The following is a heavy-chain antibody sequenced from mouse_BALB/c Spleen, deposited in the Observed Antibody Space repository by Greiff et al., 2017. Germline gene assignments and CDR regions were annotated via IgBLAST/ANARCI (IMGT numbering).Heavy chain of an antibody. J-gene: IGHJ2*01. CDR1: GFSLTSYG. CDR3: ARLYYGNYVRDY. D-gene: IGHD2-1*01. Sequence: QVQLQQSGPGLVQPSQSLSITCTVSGFSLTSYGVHWVRQSPGKGLEWLGVIWSGGSTDYNAAFISRLSISKDNSKSQVFFKMNSLQANDTAIYYCARLYYGNYVRDYWGQGTTLTVSS. CDR2: IWSGGST. V-gene: IGHV2-2*02.